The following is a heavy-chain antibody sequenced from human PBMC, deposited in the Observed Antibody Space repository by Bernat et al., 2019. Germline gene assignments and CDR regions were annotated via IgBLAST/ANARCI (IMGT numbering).Heavy chain of an antibody. D-gene: IGHD3-10*01. CDR1: GFSFSTYP. Sequence: EVQLMESGGGLVKPGGSLRLSCAASGFSFSTYPMGWVRQAPGKGLEWVSSISSSGAYIYYAESMKGRFTISRDNAKNSLYLQMNSLRAEETALFYCARGSGNYGSYYFDYWGQGSLVTVSS. V-gene: IGHV3-21*01. CDR2: ISSSGAYI. J-gene: IGHJ4*02. CDR3: ARGSGNYGSYYFDY.